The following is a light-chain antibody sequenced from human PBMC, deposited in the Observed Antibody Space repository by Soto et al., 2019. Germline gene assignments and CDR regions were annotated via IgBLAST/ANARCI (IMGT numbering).Light chain of an antibody. CDR2: GNS. J-gene: IGLJ2*01. CDR1: SSNIGAGYD. V-gene: IGLV1-40*01. Sequence: QPVLTQPPSVSGAPGQRVTISCTGSSSNIGAGYDVHWYQQLPGTAPKLLISGNSNRPSGVPDRFSGSKSGTSASLAITGLQAEDEADYYCQSYDSSLSRVFGGGTKRTVL. CDR3: QSYDSSLSRV.